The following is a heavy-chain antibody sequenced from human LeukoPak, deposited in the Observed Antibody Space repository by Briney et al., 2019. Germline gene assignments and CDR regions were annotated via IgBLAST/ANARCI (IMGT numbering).Heavy chain of an antibody. CDR3: ARALLGRYCSGGSCYSFGY. CDR1: GYTFTNYG. CDR2: ISAYNGNT. J-gene: IGHJ4*02. Sequence: GASVKVSCKASGYTFTNYGISWVRQAPGQGLEWMGWISAYNGNTNYAQKLQGRVTMTTDTSTSTAYMELRSLRSDDTAVYYCARALLGRYCSGGSCYSFGYWGQGTLVTVSS. V-gene: IGHV1-18*04. D-gene: IGHD2-15*01.